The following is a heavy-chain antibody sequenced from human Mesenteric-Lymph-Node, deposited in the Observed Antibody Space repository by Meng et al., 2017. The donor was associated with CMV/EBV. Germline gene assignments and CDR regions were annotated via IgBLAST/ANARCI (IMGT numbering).Heavy chain of an antibody. J-gene: IGHJ4*02. D-gene: IGHD3-22*01. CDR2: IIPILETT. CDR3: ARGVSWYHDGSGTYFFDY. CDR1: GGTFSSYA. V-gene: IGHV1-69*10. Sequence: SVKVSCKASGGTFSSYAISWVRQAPGQGLEWMGGIIPILETTNYARKFQGRLTIIADKSTSTAYMELNSLKSEDTAVYYCARGVSWYHDGSGTYFFDYWGQGTLVTVSS.